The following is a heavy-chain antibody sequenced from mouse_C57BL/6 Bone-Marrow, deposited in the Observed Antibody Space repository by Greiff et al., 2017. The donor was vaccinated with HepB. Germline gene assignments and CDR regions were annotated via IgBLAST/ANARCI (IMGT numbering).Heavy chain of an antibody. D-gene: IGHD1-1*01. V-gene: IGHV5-16*01. Sequence: EVQLVESEGGLVQPGSSMKLSCTASGFTFSDYYMAWVRQVPEKGLEWVANINYDGSSTYYLDSVKSRFIISRDNAKNILYLQMSSLKSEDTATYYCARAYGSSFAWFAYWGQGTLVTVSA. J-gene: IGHJ3*01. CDR1: GFTFSDYY. CDR2: INYDGSST. CDR3: ARAYGSSFAWFAY.